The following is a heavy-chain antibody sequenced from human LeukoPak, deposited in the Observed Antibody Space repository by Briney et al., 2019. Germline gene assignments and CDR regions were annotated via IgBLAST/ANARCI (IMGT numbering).Heavy chain of an antibody. Sequence: GESLRLSCVGSGFSLSSYATSWVRQAPGKGLEWVGFIRSKAYGGTTEYAASVKGRFTISRDDSKSIAYLQMNSLKTEDTAVYYCTRERGTIFGVVTRAYDYWGQGTLVTVSS. D-gene: IGHD3-3*01. V-gene: IGHV3-49*04. CDR3: TRERGTIFGVVTRAYDY. CDR2: IRSKAYGGTT. J-gene: IGHJ4*02. CDR1: GFSLSSYA.